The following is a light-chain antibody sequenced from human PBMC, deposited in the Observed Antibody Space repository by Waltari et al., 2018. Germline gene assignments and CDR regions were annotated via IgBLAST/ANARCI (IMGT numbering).Light chain of an antibody. V-gene: IGLV4-60*03. Sequence: QPVLTQSSSTSASLGSSVKLTCTLDSGHSTYIIAWHQQQAGKAPRYLMKLEDSGNYNKGSGAPDRFSGSSSGADRYIAIFNLQSEDEADYYCETWDSNTRVFGGGTKLTVL. J-gene: IGLJ3*02. CDR1: SGHSTYI. CDR3: ETWDSNTRV. CDR2: LEDSGNY.